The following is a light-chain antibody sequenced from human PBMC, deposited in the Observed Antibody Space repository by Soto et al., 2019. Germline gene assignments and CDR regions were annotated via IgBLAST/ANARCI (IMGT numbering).Light chain of an antibody. J-gene: IGKJ4*01. V-gene: IGKV1-27*01. CDR3: HKYNHAPT. Sequence: DIQMTQTPSSLSASVGDRVTITCRASQGISNYLAWYQQKPGKVPELLIYAASTLQSVVPSRFSGSGSGTEVSLTISGLQPEDVATYYCHKYNHAPTFGGGTKVEIK. CDR2: AAS. CDR1: QGISNY.